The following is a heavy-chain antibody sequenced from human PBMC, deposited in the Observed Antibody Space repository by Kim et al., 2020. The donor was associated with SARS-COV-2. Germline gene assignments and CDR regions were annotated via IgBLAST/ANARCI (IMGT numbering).Heavy chain of an antibody. J-gene: IGHJ3*02. CDR1: GFTFDDYA. D-gene: IGHD4-17*01. CDR2: ISWNSGSI. CDR3: AKDHIDGDYVPGAFDI. V-gene: IGHV3-9*01. Sequence: GGSLRLSCAASGFTFDDYAMHWIRQAPGKGLEWVSGISWNSGSIGYADSVKGRFTISRDNAKNSLYLQMNSLRAEDTALYYCAKDHIDGDYVPGAFDIWGQGTMVTVSS.